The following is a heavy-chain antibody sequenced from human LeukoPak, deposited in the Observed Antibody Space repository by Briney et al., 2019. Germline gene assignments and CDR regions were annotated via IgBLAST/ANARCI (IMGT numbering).Heavy chain of an antibody. J-gene: IGHJ4*02. D-gene: IGHD4-17*01. Sequence: PGGSLRLSCAASGFTVSSNYMRWPRQAPGKGLEGVSVIYSGGSTYYADSVKGRFTISKDSSKNTLYLQMNSLRAEDTAVYYCAKADSGDYAFDSWGQGTLVAVSS. CDR1: GFTVSSNY. CDR2: IYSGGST. CDR3: AKADSGDYAFDS. V-gene: IGHV3-53*01.